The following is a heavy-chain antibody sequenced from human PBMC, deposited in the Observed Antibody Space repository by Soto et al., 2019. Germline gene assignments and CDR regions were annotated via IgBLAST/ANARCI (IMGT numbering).Heavy chain of an antibody. CDR3: TTGSVEGV. CDR1: GFSFSNAW. Sequence: EVQLVESGGGLVKPGGSLRLSCAASGFSFSNAWMNWVRQAPGKGLEWVGRINRKIDGEATDYAGPVKGRFTVFRDDSKSALYLQMNSLKGDDTAVYYCTTGSVEGVWGQGTKVTVS. J-gene: IGHJ6*02. CDR2: INRKIDGEAT. D-gene: IGHD2-15*01. V-gene: IGHV3-15*07.